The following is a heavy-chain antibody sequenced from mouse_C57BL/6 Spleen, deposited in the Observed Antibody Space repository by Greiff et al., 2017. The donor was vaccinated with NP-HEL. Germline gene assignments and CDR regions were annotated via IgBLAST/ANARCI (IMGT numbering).Heavy chain of an antibody. CDR2: IDPEDGET. CDR3: AREFITTVVAPFYYAMDY. J-gene: IGHJ4*01. V-gene: IGHV14-2*01. D-gene: IGHD1-1*01. Sequence: VQLKQSGAELVKPGASVKLSCTASGFNIKDYYMHWVKQRTEQGLEWIGRIDPEDGETKYAPKFQGKATITADTSSNTAYLQLSSLTSEDTAVYYCAREFITTVVAPFYYAMDYWGQGTSVTVSS. CDR1: GFNIKDYY.